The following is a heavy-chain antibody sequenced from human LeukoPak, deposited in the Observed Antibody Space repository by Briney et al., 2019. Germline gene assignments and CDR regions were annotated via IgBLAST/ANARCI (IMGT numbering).Heavy chain of an antibody. CDR1: GGSYRGFY. CDR2: INHSGST. V-gene: IGHV4-34*01. J-gene: IGHJ4*02. Sequence: SETLSLTCAVYGGSYRGFYWSGIRQPPGKGLEWIGEINHSGSTHYNPSLKSRVTISVNTSKNQFSLKLGSVTAADTAVYYCARGYYGDPLSYWGQGTLVTVSS. D-gene: IGHD4-17*01. CDR3: ARGYYGDPLSY.